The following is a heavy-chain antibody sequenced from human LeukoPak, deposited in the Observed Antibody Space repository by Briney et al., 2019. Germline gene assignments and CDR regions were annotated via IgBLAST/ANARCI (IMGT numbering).Heavy chain of an antibody. J-gene: IGHJ4*02. CDR1: GFTFSSYA. V-gene: IGHV3-23*01. D-gene: IGHD6-6*01. Sequence: LSGGSLRLSCVASGFTFSSYALSWVRQTPGKGLEWVSAISGSGGSTYYAGSVKGRFTISRDSSKNTLYLQMNSLRAEDTAVYYCARDSSSPTYYFDYWGQGTLVTVSS. CDR3: ARDSSSPTYYFDY. CDR2: ISGSGGST.